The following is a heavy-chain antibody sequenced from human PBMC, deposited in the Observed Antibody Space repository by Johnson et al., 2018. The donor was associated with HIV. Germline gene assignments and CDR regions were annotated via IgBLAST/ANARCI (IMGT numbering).Heavy chain of an antibody. CDR3: AKVDCGGDTCAGYDPFDL. CDR2: IYNDGSRT. CDR1: GFTFRTYW. D-gene: IGHD2-21*01. J-gene: IGHJ3*01. Sequence: VQLVESGGGVVQPGRSLRVSCGASGFTFRTYWMVWVRQVPGKRPVWVARIYNDGSRTTYADSVRGRFTISRDNAKDPVDLQMNSLRVEDTAVYYCAKVDCGGDTCAGYDPFDLWGQGTLVTVSS. V-gene: IGHV3-74*03.